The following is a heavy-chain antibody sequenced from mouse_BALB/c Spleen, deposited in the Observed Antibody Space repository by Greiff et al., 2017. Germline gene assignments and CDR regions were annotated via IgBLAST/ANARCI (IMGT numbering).Heavy chain of an antibody. V-gene: IGHV14-3*02. CDR3: ARGLRLPYFDY. CDR2: IDPANGNT. Sequence: VQLQQSGAELVKPGASVKLSCTASGYNIKVTYMHWVKQKPEQGLEWIGRIDPANGNTKYDPKFQGKATLTADTSSNTAYLQLSSLTSEDTAVYYCARGLRLPYFDYWGQGTTLRGSS. CDR1: GYNIKVTY. J-gene: IGHJ2*01. D-gene: IGHD1-2*01.